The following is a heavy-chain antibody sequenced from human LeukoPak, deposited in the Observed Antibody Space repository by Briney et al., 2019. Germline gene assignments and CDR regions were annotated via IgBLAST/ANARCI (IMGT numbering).Heavy chain of an antibody. J-gene: IGHJ4*02. Sequence: ASVKVSCEASGYTFTGYYMHWVRQAPGQGLEWMGWINPNSGGTNYAQKFQGRVTMTRDTSISTAYMELSRLRSDDTAVYYCAREGGTRRSSGWYGYWGQGTLVTVSS. CDR3: AREGGTRRSSGWYGY. V-gene: IGHV1-2*02. D-gene: IGHD6-19*01. CDR2: INPNSGGT. CDR1: GYTFTGYY.